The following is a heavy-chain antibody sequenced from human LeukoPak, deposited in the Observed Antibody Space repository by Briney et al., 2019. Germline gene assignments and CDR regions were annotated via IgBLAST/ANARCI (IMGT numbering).Heavy chain of an antibody. CDR1: GFTFSSYG. Sequence: PGRSLRLSCAASGFTFSSYGMHWVRQAPGKGLEWVSSISSSSSYIYYADSVKGRFTISRDNAKNSLYLQMNSLRAEDTAVYYCARGGTGYSSGVDYWGQGTLVTVSS. CDR3: ARGGTGYSSGVDY. J-gene: IGHJ4*02. V-gene: IGHV3-21*01. D-gene: IGHD6-19*01. CDR2: ISSSSSYI.